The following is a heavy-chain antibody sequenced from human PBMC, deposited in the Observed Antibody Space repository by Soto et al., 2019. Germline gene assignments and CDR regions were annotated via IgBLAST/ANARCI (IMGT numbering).Heavy chain of an antibody. J-gene: IGHJ4*02. CDR2: INGDGSST. CDR1: GFTFSSYW. D-gene: IGHD6-13*01. V-gene: IGHV3-74*01. Sequence: EVQLVESGGGLVQPGGSLRLSCAASGFTFSSYWMHWVRQAPGKGLVWVSRINGDGSSTNYADSVRGRFTISRDNAKNTRYLQMNSMRAEDTAVYYWASKANTNSWFVGDYWGQGNLVTVSS. CDR3: ASKANTNSWFVGDY.